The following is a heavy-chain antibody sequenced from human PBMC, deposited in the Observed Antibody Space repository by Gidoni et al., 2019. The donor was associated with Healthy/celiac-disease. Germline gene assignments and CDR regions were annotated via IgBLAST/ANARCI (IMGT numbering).Heavy chain of an antibody. CDR2: IYYSGCT. CDR3: ARQAAYYDILTGQTRYYYMDV. D-gene: IGHD3-9*01. J-gene: IGHJ6*03. CDR1: GGSISSSSYY. V-gene: IGHV4-39*01. Sequence: QLQLQESGPGLVKPSETLSLTCTVSGGSISSSSYYWGWIRQPPGKGLEWIGSIYYSGCTYYNPSLKSRVTISVDTSKNQFSLKLSSVTAADTAVYYCARQAAYYDILTGQTRYYYMDVWGKGTTVTVSS.